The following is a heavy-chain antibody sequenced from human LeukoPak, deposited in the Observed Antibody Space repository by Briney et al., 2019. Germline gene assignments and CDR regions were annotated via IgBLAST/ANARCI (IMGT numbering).Heavy chain of an antibody. J-gene: IGHJ4*02. CDR1: GFTFSSYG. CDR2: ISGSGGST. CDR3: AKHMTLSSKYSFDY. D-gene: IGHD2-21*01. Sequence: GGTLRLSCAASGFTFSSYGMSWVRQAPGKGLEWVSDISGSGGSTYYADSVKGRFTISRDNSKNTLYLQMNSLRAEDTAVYYCAKHMTLSSKYSFDYWGQGTLVTVSS. V-gene: IGHV3-23*01.